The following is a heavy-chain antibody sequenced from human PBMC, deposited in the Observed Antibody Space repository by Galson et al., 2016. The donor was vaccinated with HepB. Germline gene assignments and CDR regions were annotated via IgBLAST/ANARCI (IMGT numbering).Heavy chain of an antibody. CDR2: ISGSGGTT. CDR1: GFTFSTYA. CDR3: AKTLYGGNSD. D-gene: IGHD4-23*01. Sequence: SLRLSCAASGFTFSTYAMSWVRQAPGKGLECVSGISGSGGTTSYADSVKGRFTISRDNYKNTLFLQMNSLRAEDTAVYYCAKTLYGGNSDWGQGTLVTVSS. J-gene: IGHJ4*02. V-gene: IGHV3-23*01.